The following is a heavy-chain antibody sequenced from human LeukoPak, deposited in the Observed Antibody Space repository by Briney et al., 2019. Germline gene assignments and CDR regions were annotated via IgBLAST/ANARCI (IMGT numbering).Heavy chain of an antibody. CDR3: ARSGSYDSSGYYYGLYDY. Sequence: SETLSLTCTVSGGSISSYYWSWIRQPPGKGLEWIGYIYYSGSTNYNPSLKSRVTISVDTSKNQFSLKLSSVTAADTAVYYCARSGSYDSSGYYYGLYDYWGQGTLVTISS. J-gene: IGHJ4*02. D-gene: IGHD3-22*01. CDR2: IYYSGST. V-gene: IGHV4-59*01. CDR1: GGSISSYY.